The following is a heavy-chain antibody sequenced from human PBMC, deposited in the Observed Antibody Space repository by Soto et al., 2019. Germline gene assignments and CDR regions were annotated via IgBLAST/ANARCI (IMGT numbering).Heavy chain of an antibody. D-gene: IGHD4-17*01. CDR3: AHLNDCGDYRVHDAFDI. CDR2: IYWDDDK. Sequence: QITLKESGPTLVKPTQTLTLTCTFSGFSLSTSGVGVGWIRQPPGKALEWLALIYWDDDKRYSPSLKSRLTITKXXSXNXXVLTMTNMDPVDTATYYCAHLNDCGDYRVHDAFDIWGQGTMVTVSS. V-gene: IGHV2-5*02. CDR1: GFSLSTSGVG. J-gene: IGHJ3*02.